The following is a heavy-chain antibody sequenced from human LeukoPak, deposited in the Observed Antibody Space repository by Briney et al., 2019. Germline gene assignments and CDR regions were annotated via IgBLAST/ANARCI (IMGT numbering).Heavy chain of an antibody. D-gene: IGHD5-18*01. J-gene: IGHJ2*01. Sequence: SETLSLTCTVSGGSISGYYWSWIRQPPGRGLEWIGYIYYSGNTNYDPSVKSRVSISVDTSKNQFSLKLSSVTAADTAVYYCARRDTAIWSFDLWGRSTLVTVSS. CDR3: ARRDTAIWSFDL. CDR1: GGSISGYY. CDR2: IYYSGNT. V-gene: IGHV4-59*01.